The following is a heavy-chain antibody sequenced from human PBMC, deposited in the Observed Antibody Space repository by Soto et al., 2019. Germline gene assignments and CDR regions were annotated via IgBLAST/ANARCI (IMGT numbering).Heavy chain of an antibody. CDR3: ARLARDGDHYLASYFDF. V-gene: IGHV4-31*03. J-gene: IGHJ4*02. CDR1: GDSISSGDFY. CDR2: IYYSGSA. D-gene: IGHD5-12*01. Sequence: QVQLQESGPGLVKPSQTLSLTCSVSGDSISSGDFYWSWVRQRPGKGLEWIGHIYYSGSADYNPSRKSRLAIAVDTSKNHFSLELKSVTAADTAVYYCARLARDGDHYLASYFDFWGKGAPVTVSS.